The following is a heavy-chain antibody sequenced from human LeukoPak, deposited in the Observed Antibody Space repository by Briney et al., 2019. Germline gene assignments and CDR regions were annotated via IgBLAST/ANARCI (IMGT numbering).Heavy chain of an antibody. CDR2: ISSSGSTI. CDR3: ATSPTYYDILTGSYSFDY. CDR1: GVTFSSYE. J-gene: IGHJ4*02. D-gene: IGHD3-9*01. V-gene: IGHV3-48*03. Sequence: GGSLRLSCAASGVTFSSYEMNWVRQAPGKGLEGVSYISSSGSTIYYADSVKGRFTISRDNAKNSLYLQMNSLRAEDTAVYYCATSPTYYDILTGSYSFDYWGQGTLVTVSS.